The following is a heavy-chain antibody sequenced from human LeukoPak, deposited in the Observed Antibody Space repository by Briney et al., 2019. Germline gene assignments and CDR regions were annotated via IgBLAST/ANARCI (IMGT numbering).Heavy chain of an antibody. J-gene: IGHJ4*02. CDR3: ARPARRYCSSTSCYPGDY. CDR2: ISYDGSTK. V-gene: IGHV3-30-3*01. CDR1: GFIFTNYF. D-gene: IGHD2-2*01. Sequence: PGGSLRLSCAASGFIFTNYFMSWVRQAPGKGLEWVAVISYDGSTKYYADSVKGRFTISRDNSKNTLYLQMNSLRAEDTAVYYCARPARRYCSSTSCYPGDYWGQGTLVTVSS.